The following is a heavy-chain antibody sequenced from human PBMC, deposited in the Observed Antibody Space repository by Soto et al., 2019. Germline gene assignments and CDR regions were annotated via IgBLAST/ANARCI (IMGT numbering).Heavy chain of an antibody. V-gene: IGHV4-39*01. Sequence: SETLSLTCTVSGGSIISSSYYWGWIRQPPGKGLEWIGSIYYSGSTYYNPSLKSRVTISVDTSKNQFSLRLSSVTAADTAVYYCARRPSGSYSGYYYYYGMDVWGQGTTVTVSS. CDR2: IYYSGST. J-gene: IGHJ6*02. CDR1: GGSIISSSYY. D-gene: IGHD1-26*01. CDR3: ARRPSGSYSGYYYYYGMDV.